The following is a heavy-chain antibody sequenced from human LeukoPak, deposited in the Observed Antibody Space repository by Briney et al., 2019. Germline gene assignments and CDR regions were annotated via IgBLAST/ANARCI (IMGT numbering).Heavy chain of an antibody. J-gene: IGHJ4*02. D-gene: IGHD3-22*01. CDR3: ARHSITYYYDSSGYYTAIFDY. Sequence: PSETLSLTCAVYGGSFSGYYWSWIRQPPGKGLEWIGEINRSGSTNYNPSLKSRVTISVDTSKNQFSLKLSSVTAADTAVYYCARHSITYYYDSSGYYTAIFDYWGQGTLVTVSS. CDR2: INRSGST. CDR1: GGSFSGYY. V-gene: IGHV4-34*01.